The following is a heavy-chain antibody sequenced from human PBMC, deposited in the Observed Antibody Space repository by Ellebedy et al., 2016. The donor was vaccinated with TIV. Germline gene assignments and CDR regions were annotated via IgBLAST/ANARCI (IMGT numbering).Heavy chain of an antibody. CDR1: GFTFSDYY. J-gene: IGHJ2*01. V-gene: IGHV3-11*06. CDR2: ISSSSSYT. D-gene: IGHD3-9*01. Sequence: GESLKISCAASGFTFSDYYMSWIRQAPGKGLEWVSYISSSSSYTNYADSVKGRFTISRDNAKNSLYLQMNSLRAEDTAVYYCARDRYFDWLSRGGYWYFDLWGRGTLVTVSS. CDR3: ARDRYFDWLSRGGYWYFDL.